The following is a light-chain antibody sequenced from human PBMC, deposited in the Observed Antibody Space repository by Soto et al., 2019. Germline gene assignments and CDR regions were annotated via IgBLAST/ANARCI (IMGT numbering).Light chain of an antibody. J-gene: IGLJ3*02. V-gene: IGLV4-69*01. CDR3: QTWGSGIHWV. CDR2: LNSDGSH. CDR1: SGHSSYA. Sequence: QDVLPQSPSASASLGASVKLTCTLSSGHSSYAIAWHQQQPEKGPRYLMKLNSDGSHSKGDGIPDRFSGSSSGAERYLTISSLQSEDEADYYCQTWGSGIHWVFGGGTKLTVL.